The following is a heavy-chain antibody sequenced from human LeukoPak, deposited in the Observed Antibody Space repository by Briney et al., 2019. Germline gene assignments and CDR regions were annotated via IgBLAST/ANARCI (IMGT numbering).Heavy chain of an antibody. J-gene: IGHJ4*02. CDR3: ASLSGATRGAFDY. CDR2: IYPGDSHT. D-gene: IGHD1-26*01. V-gene: IGHV5-51*01. CDR1: GYSFSNYW. Sequence: GESLKISCKGSGYSFSNYWIGWVRRMPGKGLEWMAIIYPGDSHTTYNPSFQGQVTISADKSISTAYLQWSSLKASDTAMYYCASLSGATRGAFDYWGQGTLVTVSS.